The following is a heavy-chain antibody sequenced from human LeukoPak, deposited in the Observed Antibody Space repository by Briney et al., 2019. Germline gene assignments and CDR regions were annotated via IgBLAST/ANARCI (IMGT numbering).Heavy chain of an antibody. D-gene: IGHD2-15*01. V-gene: IGHV3-9*01. Sequence: GGSLRLSCAASGFTFDDYAMHWVRQAPGKGLEWVSGISWNSGSIGYADSVKGRFTISRDNAKNSLYLQMNSLRAEDTALYYCAKYDCSGSDAFDIWGQGTMVTVSS. CDR2: ISWNSGSI. CDR1: GFTFDDYA. J-gene: IGHJ3*02. CDR3: AKYDCSGSDAFDI.